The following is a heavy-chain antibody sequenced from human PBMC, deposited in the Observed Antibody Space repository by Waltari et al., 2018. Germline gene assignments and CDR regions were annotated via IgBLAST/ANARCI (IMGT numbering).Heavy chain of an antibody. CDR2: ISGSGGST. J-gene: IGHJ3*02. Sequence: EVQLVESGGGLVQPGGSLRLSCAASGFTFSSYAMSWVRQAPGKGLEWVSAISGSGGSTYYADSVKGRFTISRDNSKNTLYLQMNSLRAEDTAVYYCGGQKLRTDAFDIWGQGTMVTVSS. D-gene: IGHD2-15*01. V-gene: IGHV3-23*04. CDR3: GGQKLRTDAFDI. CDR1: GFTFSSYA.